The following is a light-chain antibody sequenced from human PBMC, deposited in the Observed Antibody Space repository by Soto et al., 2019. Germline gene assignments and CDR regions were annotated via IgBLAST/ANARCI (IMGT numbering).Light chain of an antibody. CDR3: MQGTHWQKT. J-gene: IGKJ1*01. CDR1: QSLVYSDGNTY. V-gene: IGKV2-30*01. CDR2: KVS. Sequence: DVVMTQSPLSLPVTLGQPASISCRSSQSLVYSDGNTYLNWFQQRPGQSPRRLIYKVSNRDSGVPDRFSGSGSGTDFTLKISRVEVEDVGVYYCMQGTHWQKTFGQGTKVEIK.